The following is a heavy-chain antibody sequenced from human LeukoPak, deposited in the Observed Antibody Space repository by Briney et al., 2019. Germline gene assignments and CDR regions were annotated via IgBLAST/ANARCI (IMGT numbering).Heavy chain of an antibody. CDR3: ARQGLLPPTYYFDY. J-gene: IGHJ4*02. Sequence: GSSVKVSCKASGGTFSSYAISWVRQAPGQGLEWVGGIIPIFGTANYAQKFQGRVTITADESTSTAYMELSSLRSEDTAVYYCARQGLLPPTYYFDYWGQGTLVTVSS. D-gene: IGHD3-22*01. CDR2: IIPIFGTA. CDR1: GGTFSSYA. V-gene: IGHV1-69*01.